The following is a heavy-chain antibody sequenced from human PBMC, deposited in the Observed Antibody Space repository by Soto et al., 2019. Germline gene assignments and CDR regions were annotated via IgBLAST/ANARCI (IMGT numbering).Heavy chain of an antibody. D-gene: IGHD4-17*01. V-gene: IGHV1-46*01. CDR1: GYTFTSYY. J-gene: IGHJ3*02. CDR3: ARVAVTTKFGAFDN. CDR2: INPSGDST. Sequence: QVQLVQSGAEVKKPGASVKVCCTASGYTFTSYYMHWVRQAPGQGREWMGIINPSGDSTSYEQKFQSRVNMTRDTSTSAVYMELSSLRSEDTAVCYCARVAVTTKFGAFDNWGQGTMVTVSS.